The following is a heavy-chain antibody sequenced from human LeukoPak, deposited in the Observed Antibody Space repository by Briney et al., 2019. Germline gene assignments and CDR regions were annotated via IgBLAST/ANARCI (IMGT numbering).Heavy chain of an antibody. J-gene: IGHJ4*02. V-gene: IGHV1-2*06. D-gene: IGHD3-10*01. CDR1: GYTFTGYY. Sequence: ASVKVSCKASGYTFTGYYMHWVRQAPGQGLEWMGRINPNSGGTNYAQKFQGRVTMTRDTSISTAYMELSRLRSDDTAVYYCARHVPKAGTNGDYWGQGTLVTVSS. CDR3: ARHVPKAGTNGDY. CDR2: INPNSGGT.